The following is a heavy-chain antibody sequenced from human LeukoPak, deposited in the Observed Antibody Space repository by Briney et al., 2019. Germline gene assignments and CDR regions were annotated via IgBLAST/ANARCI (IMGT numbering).Heavy chain of an antibody. J-gene: IGHJ6*02. CDR3: TLGYCSGGSCYNFYYYYGMDV. Sequence: GGSLRLSCAASGFTFSNAWMSWVRQAPGKGLEWVGRIKSKTDGGTTDYAAPVKGRFTISRDDSKNTLCLQMNSLKTEDTAVYYCTLGYCSGGSCYNFYYYYGMDVWGQGTTVTVSS. D-gene: IGHD2-15*01. CDR2: IKSKTDGGTT. CDR1: GFTFSNAW. V-gene: IGHV3-15*01.